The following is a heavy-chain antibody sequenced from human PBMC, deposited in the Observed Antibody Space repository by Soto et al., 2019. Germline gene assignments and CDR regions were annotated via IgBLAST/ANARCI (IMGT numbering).Heavy chain of an antibody. CDR1: GGSINSDDSF. CDR3: ARGPDILTLFDP. V-gene: IGHV4-39*07. J-gene: IGHJ5*02. D-gene: IGHD3-9*01. CDR2: LYYSGST. Sequence: SETLSLTCSVSGGSINSDDSFWGWVRQSPGKGLEWIGSLYYSGSTFYNPSLKSRVTISLDTSKNQFSLKLSSVTAADTAVYYCARGPDILTLFDPWGQGTLVTVSS.